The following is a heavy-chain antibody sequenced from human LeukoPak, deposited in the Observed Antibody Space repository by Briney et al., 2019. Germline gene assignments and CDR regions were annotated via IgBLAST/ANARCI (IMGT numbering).Heavy chain of an antibody. Sequence: SQTLSLTCAISGDSVSSNSAAWNRIRQSPSRGLEWLGRTYYRSKWYNDYAVSVKSRITINPDTSKNQFSLQLNSVTPEDTAVYYCARSKTNRAVRGVIITNWFDPWGQGTLVTVSS. D-gene: IGHD3-10*01. CDR1: GDSVSSNSAA. J-gene: IGHJ5*02. V-gene: IGHV6-1*01. CDR3: ARSKTNRAVRGVIITNWFDP. CDR2: TYYRSKWYN.